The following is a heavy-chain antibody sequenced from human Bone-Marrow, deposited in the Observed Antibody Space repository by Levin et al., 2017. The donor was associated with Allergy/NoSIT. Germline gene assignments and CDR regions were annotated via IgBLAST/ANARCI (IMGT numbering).Heavy chain of an antibody. CDR3: ARVVTAIPDWYFDL. Sequence: GGSLRLSCVGSGFTFGNYAMNWVRQAPGKGLEWVASISGNGGTTYYVDSVRGRFTISRDNSNNSLFLQMNSLRAEDTAVYYCARVVTAIPDWYFDLCGRGTQVTVS. V-gene: IGHV3-23*01. D-gene: IGHD2-21*02. J-gene: IGHJ2*01. CDR1: GFTFGNYA. CDR2: ISGNGGTT.